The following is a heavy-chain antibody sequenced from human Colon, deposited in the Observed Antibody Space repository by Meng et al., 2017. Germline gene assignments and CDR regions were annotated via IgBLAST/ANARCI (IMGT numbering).Heavy chain of an antibody. D-gene: IGHD2-2*01. CDR2: IYSSGNT. Sequence: QVRLQESGPGPVKPSETLSLTCTVSGGSISRGTYYWSWIRQPAGKGLEWIGRIYSSGNTNYNPSLKSRVTMSVDTSKNQFSLKLSSVTAADTAVYYCARNYVLPAVIGYFDLWGRGTLVTVSS. J-gene: IGHJ2*01. CDR3: ARNYVLPAVIGYFDL. V-gene: IGHV4-61*02. CDR1: GGSISRGTYY.